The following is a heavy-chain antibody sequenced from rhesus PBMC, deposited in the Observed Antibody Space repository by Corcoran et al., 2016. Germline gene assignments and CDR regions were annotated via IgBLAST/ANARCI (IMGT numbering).Heavy chain of an antibody. CDR2: INVNSGST. CDR3: ASYGWGRYFVY. V-gene: IGHV4-80*01. CDR1: GGSFSSYW. J-gene: IGHJ4*01. D-gene: IGHD3-34*01. Sequence: QVQLQESGPGLVKPSETLSLTCAVSGGSFSSYWGSWSRQPPGKGLEWIGGINVNSGSTTHSPSIKSRVTISEDASQNPFSLTRSSVTAAVTALYYCASYGWGRYFVYWGPGVLVTVSS.